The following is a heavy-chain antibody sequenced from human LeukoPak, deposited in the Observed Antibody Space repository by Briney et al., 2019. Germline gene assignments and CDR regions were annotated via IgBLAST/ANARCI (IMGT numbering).Heavy chain of an antibody. J-gene: IGHJ4*02. Sequence: SETLSLTCSVSGASLSTYYWSLLRQSPGKGLEWIGYIYYTGITNYNPSLTSRVTLSVDMSKNQFSLKLTSVTAADTAVYYCARGRDVYSDWGQGSLVTVSS. V-gene: IGHV4-59*01. CDR2: IYYTGIT. D-gene: IGHD5-24*01. CDR3: ARGRDVYSD. CDR1: GASLSTYY.